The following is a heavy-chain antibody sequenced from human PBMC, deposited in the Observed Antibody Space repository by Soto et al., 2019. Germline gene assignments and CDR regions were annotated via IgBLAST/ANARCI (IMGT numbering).Heavy chain of an antibody. CDR1: GFTFSSYG. Sequence: QPGGSLRLSCAASGFTFSSYGMHWVRQAPGKGLEWVAVISYDGSNKYYADSVKGRFTISRDNSKNTLYLQMNSLRAEDTAVYYCAKDFRYCSSTSCLRVPAHYYYGMDVWGQGTTVTVSS. CDR2: ISYDGSNK. V-gene: IGHV3-30*18. D-gene: IGHD2-2*01. J-gene: IGHJ6*02. CDR3: AKDFRYCSSTSCLRVPAHYYYGMDV.